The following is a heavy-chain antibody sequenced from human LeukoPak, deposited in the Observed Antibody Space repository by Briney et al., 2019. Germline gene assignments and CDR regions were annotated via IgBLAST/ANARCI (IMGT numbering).Heavy chain of an antibody. D-gene: IGHD6-13*01. Sequence: GGSLRLSCAASGFTFSSNYMSWVRQAPGKGLEWVSVIYSGGSTYYADSVKGRFTISRDNSKNTLYLQMNSLRAEDTAVYYCARVSGSWRYYFDYWGQGTLVTVSS. J-gene: IGHJ4*02. CDR1: GFTFSSNY. CDR3: ARVSGSWRYYFDY. V-gene: IGHV3-53*01. CDR2: IYSGGST.